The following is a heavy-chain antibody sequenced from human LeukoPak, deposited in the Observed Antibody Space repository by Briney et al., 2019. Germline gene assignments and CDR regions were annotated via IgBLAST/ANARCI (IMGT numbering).Heavy chain of an antibody. V-gene: IGHV1-46*01. J-gene: IGHJ4*02. CDR2: INPSGGST. CDR1: GYTFSSYY. Sequence: GASVKVSCKASGYTFSSYYIHWVRHAPGQGLEWMGIINPSGGSTTYAQKFQGRVTMNRDTSTSTVYMELSSLRSEDTAVYYCARLSGSYYCFDYWGQGTLVTVSS. D-gene: IGHD1-26*01. CDR3: ARLSGSYYCFDY.